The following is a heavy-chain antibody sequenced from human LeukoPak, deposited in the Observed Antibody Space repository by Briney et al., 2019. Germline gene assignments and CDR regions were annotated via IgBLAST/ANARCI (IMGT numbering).Heavy chain of an antibody. CDR2: ISTSGST. V-gene: IGHV4-4*07. CDR3: ARESRVYTLRAFDI. Sequence: SETLSLTCTVSGGSISSYYWSWIRQPAGKGLESIGHISTSGSTNYNPSLKSRVTMSVDTSKNQFSLKLSSVTAADTAVYYCARESRVYTLRAFDIWGQGTMVIVSS. CDR1: GGSISSYY. J-gene: IGHJ3*02. D-gene: IGHD2-2*02.